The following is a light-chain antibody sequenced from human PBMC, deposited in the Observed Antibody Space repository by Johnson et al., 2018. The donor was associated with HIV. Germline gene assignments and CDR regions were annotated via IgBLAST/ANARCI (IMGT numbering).Light chain of an antibody. J-gene: IGLJ1*01. V-gene: IGLV1-51*02. CDR3: GTWDTSLSVGGV. CDR2: ENN. CDR1: SSNIGNNY. Sequence: QSVLTQPPSVSAAPGQKVTISCSGSSSNIGNNYVSWYQQLPGTAPKLLIYENNKRPSGIPDRFSGSKSGTSATLGITGLQTGDEADYYCGTWDTSLSVGGVLGTGTQVTVL.